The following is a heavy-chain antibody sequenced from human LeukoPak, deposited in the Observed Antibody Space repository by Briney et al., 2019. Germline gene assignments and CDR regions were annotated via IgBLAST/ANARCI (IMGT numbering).Heavy chain of an antibody. J-gene: IGHJ4*02. Sequence: GGSLRLSCAASGFTFSSYEMNWVRQAPGKGLEWVSYISSSGSTIYYADSVKGRFTISRDNAKNSLYLQMNSLRAEDTAVYYCARDEAKYYDYVWGSYRPSTFDYWSQGTLVTVSS. V-gene: IGHV3-48*03. D-gene: IGHD3-16*02. CDR2: ISSSGSTI. CDR3: ARDEAKYYDYVWGSYRPSTFDY. CDR1: GFTFSSYE.